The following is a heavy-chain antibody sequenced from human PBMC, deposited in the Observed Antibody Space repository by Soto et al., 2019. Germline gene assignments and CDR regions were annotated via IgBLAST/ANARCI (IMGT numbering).Heavy chain of an antibody. V-gene: IGHV4-39*01. D-gene: IGHD1-26*01. CDR1: GGSISSSSYF. CDR2: IYYSGST. J-gene: IGHJ5*02. CDR3: ARRYSGSPGHNWFDP. Sequence: ADTLSVTCTVSGGSISSSSYFWGWIRQPPGKGLEWIGSIYYSGSTYYNPSLKSRVTISVDTSKNQFSLKLTSVTAADTAVYYCARRYSGSPGHNWFDPWGQGTLVTVSS.